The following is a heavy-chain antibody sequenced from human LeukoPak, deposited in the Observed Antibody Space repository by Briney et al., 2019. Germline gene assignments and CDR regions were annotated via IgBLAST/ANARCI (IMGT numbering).Heavy chain of an antibody. V-gene: IGHV1-69*06. CDR3: ASDYYGSANPDGY. CDR1: GGTFSSYA. Sequence: ASVKVSCKASGGTFSSYAISWVRQAPGQGLEWMGGIIPIFGTANYAQKFQGRVTITADKSTSTAYMELSSLRSEDTAVYYCASDYYGSANPDGYWGQGTLVTVSS. CDR2: IIPIFGTA. D-gene: IGHD3-10*01. J-gene: IGHJ4*02.